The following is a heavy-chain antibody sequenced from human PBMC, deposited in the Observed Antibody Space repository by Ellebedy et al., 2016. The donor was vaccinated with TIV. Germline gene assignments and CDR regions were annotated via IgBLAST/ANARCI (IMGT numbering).Heavy chain of an antibody. D-gene: IGHD1-1*01. CDR1: GFTFSKYY. J-gene: IGHJ4*02. CDR3: VAYNWNYIDY. V-gene: IGHV3-74*01. Sequence: GEFLKISCAASGFTFSKYYMYWVRQVPGKGLVWVSRINTDGSSTNYADSVKGRFSISRDNAKNTLYQQMNSLRVEDTAVYYCVAYNWNYIDYWGQGTLVIVSS. CDR2: INTDGSST.